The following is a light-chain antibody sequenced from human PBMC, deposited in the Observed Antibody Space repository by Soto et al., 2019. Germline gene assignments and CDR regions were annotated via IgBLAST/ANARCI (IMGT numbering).Light chain of an antibody. Sequence: EIVLTQSPATLSLSPGERATLSCRASQSVSSYLAWYQQKPGQAPRLLIYDASNRATGIPARFSGSGSGTDFTLTISSLQSEDFAVYYCQPYNNWPRTFGGGTKVDIK. J-gene: IGKJ4*01. CDR2: DAS. CDR1: QSVSSY. V-gene: IGKV3-11*01. CDR3: QPYNNWPRT.